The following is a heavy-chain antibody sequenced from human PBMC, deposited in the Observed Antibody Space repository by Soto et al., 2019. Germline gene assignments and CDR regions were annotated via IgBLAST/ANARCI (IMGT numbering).Heavy chain of an antibody. CDR1: GGSISSYY. CDR3: ARDVSTVPTYNWLDP. V-gene: IGHV4-59*01. CDR2: IYYTGST. D-gene: IGHD4-17*01. J-gene: IGHJ5*02. Sequence: SETLSLTCTVSGGSISSYYWSWIRQPPGKGLEWIGYIYYTGSTNYNPSLKSRVTISVDTSKNQFSLKMSSVTAADTAVYYCARDVSTVPTYNWLDPWGQGTLVTVSS.